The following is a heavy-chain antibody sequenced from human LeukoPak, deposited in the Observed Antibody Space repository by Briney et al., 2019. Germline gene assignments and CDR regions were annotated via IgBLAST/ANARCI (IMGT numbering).Heavy chain of an antibody. J-gene: IGHJ4*02. CDR3: ARESSSGWYESGV. D-gene: IGHD6-19*01. V-gene: IGHV4-59*01. CDR2: IYYSGST. CDR1: GGSISSYY. Sequence: SETLSLTCTVSGGSISSYYWSWIRQPPGKGLEWIGYIYYSGSTNYNPSRKSRVTISVDTSKNQFSLKLSSVTAADTAVYYCARESSSGWYESGVWGQGTLVTVSS.